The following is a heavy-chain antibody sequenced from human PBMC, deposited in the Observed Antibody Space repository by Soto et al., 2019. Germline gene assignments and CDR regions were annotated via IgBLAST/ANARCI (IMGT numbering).Heavy chain of an antibody. V-gene: IGHV3-23*01. CDR1: GFNFNKYA. CDR3: AKADGEQWLLPHLEN. D-gene: IGHD6-19*01. CDR2: ISCCGGTS. J-gene: IGHJ4*02. Sequence: EVQLLESGGDLVRPGASLRLSCAASGFNFNKYAMSWVRQAPGEGLEWVSGISCCGGTSSYADSVKGRVTIARDDSKNTLFLHMNSLRVEDTAEYYCAKADGEQWLLPHLENWGRGTLVTVS.